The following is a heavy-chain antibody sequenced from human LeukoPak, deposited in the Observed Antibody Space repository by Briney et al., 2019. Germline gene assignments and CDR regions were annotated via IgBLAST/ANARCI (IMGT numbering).Heavy chain of an antibody. Sequence: PGGSLRLSCAASGFTFNTYDIHWVRQATGKGLEWVSAIRTAGDTYYSGAVKGRFTISRGDAKTSLYLQMNSLRVGDTAVYYCTRKRGGAFDIWGQGTMVTVSS. CDR2: IRTAGDT. CDR3: TRKRGGAFDI. V-gene: IGHV3-13*04. J-gene: IGHJ3*02. CDR1: GFTFNTYD.